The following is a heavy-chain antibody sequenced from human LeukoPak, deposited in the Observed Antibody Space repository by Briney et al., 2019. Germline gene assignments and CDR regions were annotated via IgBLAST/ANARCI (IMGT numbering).Heavy chain of an antibody. CDR3: ARGGPTVTTSGNRFDP. J-gene: IGHJ5*02. V-gene: IGHV4-34*01. CDR1: GGSFSGYC. Sequence: SETLSLTCAVYGGSFSGYCWSWIRQPPGKGLEWIGEINHSGSTNYNPSLKSRVTISVDTSKNQFSLKLSSVTAADTAVYYCARGGPTVTTSGNRFDPWGQGTLVTVSS. CDR2: INHSGST. D-gene: IGHD4-17*01.